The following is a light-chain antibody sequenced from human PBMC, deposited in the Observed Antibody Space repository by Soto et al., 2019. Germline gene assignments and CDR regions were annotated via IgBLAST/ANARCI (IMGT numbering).Light chain of an antibody. J-gene: IGLJ3*02. CDR1: TGAVTNGHY. Sequence: QAVVTQEPSLTVSPGETVTLTCDSSTGAVTNGHYPYWFQQKPGQAPRTLIYDTNKKHSWTPARFSGSLLGDKAALTLSGAQPEDEAAYYCMLSYSGAWVFGGGTKLTVL. CDR3: MLSYSGAWV. CDR2: DTN. V-gene: IGLV7-46*01.